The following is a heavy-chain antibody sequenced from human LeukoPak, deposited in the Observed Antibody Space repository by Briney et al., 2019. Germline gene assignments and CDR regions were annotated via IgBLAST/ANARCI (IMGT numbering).Heavy chain of an antibody. V-gene: IGHV3-23*01. CDR3: AKTITIFGPGSLYYMDV. CDR1: GGSISSYY. J-gene: IGHJ6*03. Sequence: ETLSLTCTVSGGSISSYYWSWVRQAPGKGLEWVSAISGSGGSTYYADSVKGRFTISRDNSKNTLYLQMNSLRAEDTAVYYCAKTITIFGPGSLYYMDVWGKGTTVTVSS. CDR2: ISGSGGST. D-gene: IGHD3-3*01.